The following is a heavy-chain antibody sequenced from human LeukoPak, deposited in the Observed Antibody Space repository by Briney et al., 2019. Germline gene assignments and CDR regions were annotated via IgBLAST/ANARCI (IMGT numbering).Heavy chain of an antibody. V-gene: IGHV4-59*01. CDR3: ARDRGEGLDY. CDR1: GGSISRYY. D-gene: IGHD3-10*01. J-gene: IGHJ4*02. Sequence: SETLSLTCTVSGGSISRYYWTWIRQPPGKGLEWIGYMLYSGSTNYNPSLKSRVTTSLDTSKNHFSLHLRSVTAADTAVYYCARDRGEGLDYWGQGALVTVSS. CDR2: MLYSGST.